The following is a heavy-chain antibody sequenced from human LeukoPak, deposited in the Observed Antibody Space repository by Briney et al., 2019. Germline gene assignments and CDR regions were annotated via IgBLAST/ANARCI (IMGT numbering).Heavy chain of an antibody. CDR1: GGSISSYY. CDR3: ARGGRYFDWLLSTPDAFDI. J-gene: IGHJ3*02. V-gene: IGHV4-59*12. CDR2: IYYSGST. Sequence: SETLSLTCTVSGGSISSYYWSWIRQPPGKGLEWIGYIYYSGSTNYNPSLKSRVTISVDTSKNQFSLKLSSVTAADTAVYYCARGGRYFDWLLSTPDAFDIWGQGTMVTVSS. D-gene: IGHD3-9*01.